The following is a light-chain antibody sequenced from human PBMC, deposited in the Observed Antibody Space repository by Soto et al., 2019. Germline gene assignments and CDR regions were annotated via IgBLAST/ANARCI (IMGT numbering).Light chain of an antibody. CDR1: SSDVGVYNY. CDR3: CSNAGTYPFV. Sequence: QSVLTQPRSVSESPGQSVTISCTGTSSDVGVYNYVSWYQHHTGKAPKLMIYDVDKRPSGVHGRFSGSKSGNTASLTISGLQAEDEADYYCCSNAGTYPFVFGPGTKVTV. CDR2: DVD. J-gene: IGLJ1*01. V-gene: IGLV2-11*01.